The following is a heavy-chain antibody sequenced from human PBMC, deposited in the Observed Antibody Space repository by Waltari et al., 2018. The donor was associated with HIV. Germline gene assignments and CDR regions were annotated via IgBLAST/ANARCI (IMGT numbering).Heavy chain of an antibody. D-gene: IGHD3-10*01. CDR3: ARYGSGHRHFGY. CDR1: GFTFNSYA. V-gene: IGHV3-23*01. J-gene: IGHJ4*02. Sequence: EFQLLQSGGDLVQPGGSLRLSCAAPGFTFNSYAMRWVRLPPGKGLEWVSVIGGSGGYTSYAESVKGRFTISRDNSKNTLFLQMNSLRPDDTAVYYCARYGSGHRHFGYWGQGTLVIVSS. CDR2: IGGSGGYT.